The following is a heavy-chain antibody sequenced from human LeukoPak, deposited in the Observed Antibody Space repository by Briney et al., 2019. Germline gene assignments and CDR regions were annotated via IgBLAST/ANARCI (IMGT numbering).Heavy chain of an antibody. CDR2: INTNSGGT. Sequence: ASVKVSCKASGYTFTGYYMHWVRQAPGQGLELMGWINTNSGGTNYAQKFQGRVTMTRDTSISTAYMELSRLRSDDTAVYYCARGRDFSVGATTVRYYYYGMDVWGQGTTVTVSS. J-gene: IGHJ6*02. CDR1: GYTFTGYY. D-gene: IGHD1-26*01. CDR3: ARGRDFSVGATTVRYYYYGMDV. V-gene: IGHV1-2*02.